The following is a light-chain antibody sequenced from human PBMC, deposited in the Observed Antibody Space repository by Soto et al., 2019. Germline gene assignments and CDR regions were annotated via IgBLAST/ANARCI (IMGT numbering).Light chain of an antibody. Sequence: EIVLTQSPGTLSLSPGEGATLSCRASQSISSTFLAWYQHKPGQAPRVLIYGASRRAAGIPDRFSGSGSGTDFTLTISRLEPEDFAGYYCQQYESSWTFGQGTKVEMK. CDR3: QQYESSWT. CDR1: QSISSTF. J-gene: IGKJ1*01. CDR2: GAS. V-gene: IGKV3-20*01.